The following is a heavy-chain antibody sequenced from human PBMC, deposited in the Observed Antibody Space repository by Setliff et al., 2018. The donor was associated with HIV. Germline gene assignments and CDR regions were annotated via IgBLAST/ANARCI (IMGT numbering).Heavy chain of an antibody. D-gene: IGHD6-19*01. J-gene: IGHJ2*01. CDR2: ISAYNGDA. V-gene: IGHV1-18*01. CDR3: ARGGYSSGHRWYFDL. CDR1: GGTFSSYA. Sequence: ASVKVSCKASGGTFSSYAISWVRQAPGQGLEWMGGISAYNGDASYGQNFQGRVTMTTDTSTSTTFMELRSLRSDDTAVYYCARGGYSSGHRWYFDLWGRGTLVTVS.